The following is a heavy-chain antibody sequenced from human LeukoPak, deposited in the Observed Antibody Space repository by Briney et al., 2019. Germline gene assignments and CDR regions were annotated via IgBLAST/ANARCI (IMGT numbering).Heavy chain of an antibody. J-gene: IGHJ6*03. D-gene: IGHD2-8*01. CDR3: AKDRCSNGIGCYYYYMDV. CDR1: GFNFDDYV. V-gene: IGHV3-30*02. Sequence: PGGSLRLSCAASGFNFDDYVMSWVRQAPGKGLEWVAYIQYDGSNEQYAHSVKGRFRISRDSSKNILYLQMNSLRAEDTAVYYCAKDRCSNGIGCYYYYMDVWGKGTTVTISS. CDR2: IQYDGSNE.